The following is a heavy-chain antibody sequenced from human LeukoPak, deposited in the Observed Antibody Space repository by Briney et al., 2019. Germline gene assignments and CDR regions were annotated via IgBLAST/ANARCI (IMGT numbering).Heavy chain of an antibody. V-gene: IGHV4-31*03. CDR3: ARSGLVALAGGIDY. CDR1: GGSISSGGYF. D-gene: IGHD6-19*01. Sequence: SETLSLTCTVSGGSISSGGYFWSWIRQHPGKGLEWIGFIYYSGSTYYNPSLKSRVTISVETSKNQFSLQLRSVTPEDTAVYYCARSGLVALAGGIDYWGQGTLVTVSS. J-gene: IGHJ4*02. CDR2: IYYSGST.